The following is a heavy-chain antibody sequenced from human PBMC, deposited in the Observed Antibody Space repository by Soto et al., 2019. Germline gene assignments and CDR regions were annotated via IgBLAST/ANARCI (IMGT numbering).Heavy chain of an antibody. CDR2: MNPNSGNT. CDR3: ARVRVELRPCQRKYNWFYP. J-gene: IGHJ5*02. V-gene: IGHV1-8*01. Sequence: QVQLVPSAAVAKKPGDSVKVSCKASGYTFTSYDINWVRQATGQGLEWMGWMNPNSGNTGYAQKFEGRVTMTRNTAISTAYMELSSLRSEDTAVYCCARVRVELRPCQRKYNWFYPCGQVTLVTVSS. CDR1: GYTFTSYD. D-gene: IGHD3-10*01.